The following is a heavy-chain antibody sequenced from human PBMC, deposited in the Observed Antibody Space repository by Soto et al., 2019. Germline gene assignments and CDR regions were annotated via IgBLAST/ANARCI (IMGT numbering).Heavy chain of an antibody. J-gene: IGHJ5*02. V-gene: IGHV3-48*02. CDR3: ARDHSTVTAAGGSFGP. CDR2: ISSSSSTI. Sequence: PGGSLRLSCAVSGLTFDSYGMNWVRQAPGKGLEWLSYISSSSSTIYYADSVKGRFTISRDNAKNSLYLQMNSLRDEDTAVYYCARDHSTVTAAGGSFGPWGQGTLVTVSS. D-gene: IGHD4-17*01. CDR1: GLTFDSYG.